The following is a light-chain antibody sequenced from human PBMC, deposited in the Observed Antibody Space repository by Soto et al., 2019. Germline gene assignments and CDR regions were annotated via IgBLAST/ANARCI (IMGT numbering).Light chain of an antibody. CDR2: AAS. V-gene: IGKV1-39*01. Sequence: DIQTTQSPSSLSASVGDRVSITCQTSDIISNYLNWYQQKPGEAPRLLIYAASTLQSGVPSRFSGSGSGTEFTLTITSLQPEDFATYYCQQGYTTPRTFGQGTKLEI. CDR1: DIISNY. J-gene: IGKJ2*02. CDR3: QQGYTTPRT.